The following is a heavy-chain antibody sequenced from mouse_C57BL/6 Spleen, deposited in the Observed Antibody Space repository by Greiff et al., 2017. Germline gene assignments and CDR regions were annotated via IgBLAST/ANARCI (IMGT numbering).Heavy chain of an antibody. D-gene: IGHD1-1*01. V-gene: IGHV5-6*01. CDR3: ATIFLITTVVAPPFAY. Sequence: VESGGDLVKPGGALKLSCAASGFTFSSYGMSWVRQTPDKRLEWVATISSGGSYTYYPDSVKGRFTISRDNAKNTLSLHMSSLKSEETAMYYCATIFLITTVVAPPFAYWGPGTLVTVSA. CDR1: GFTFSSYG. J-gene: IGHJ3*01. CDR2: ISSGGSYT.